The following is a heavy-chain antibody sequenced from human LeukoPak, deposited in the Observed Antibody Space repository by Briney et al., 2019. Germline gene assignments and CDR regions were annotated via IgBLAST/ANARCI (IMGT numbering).Heavy chain of an antibody. V-gene: IGHV3-23*01. CDR1: GFTFSSYA. CDR3: ARDIVGATTGY. Sequence: PGGSLRLSCAASGFTFSSYAMSWVRQAPGKGLEWVSAISSGGRTYYADSVKGRFAISRDNSKNTLYLQMNSLRAEDTAVYYCARDIVGATTGYWGQGTLVTVSS. D-gene: IGHD1-26*01. J-gene: IGHJ4*02. CDR2: ISSGGRT.